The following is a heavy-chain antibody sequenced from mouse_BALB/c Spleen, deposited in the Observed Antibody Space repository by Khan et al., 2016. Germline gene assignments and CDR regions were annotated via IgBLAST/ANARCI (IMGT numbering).Heavy chain of an antibody. Sequence: EVQLQESGPDLVKPSQSLSLTCTVTGYSITSGYSWHWIRQFPGNKLEWMGYIHYSGGTKYIPSLKSRISITRDTSKNQFFLQLNSVTPEDIATYYGTRSHGYYAMDYWGQGTSVTVSS. CDR1: GYSITSGYS. V-gene: IGHV3-1*02. CDR2: IHYSGGT. J-gene: IGHJ4*01. CDR3: TRSHGYYAMDY.